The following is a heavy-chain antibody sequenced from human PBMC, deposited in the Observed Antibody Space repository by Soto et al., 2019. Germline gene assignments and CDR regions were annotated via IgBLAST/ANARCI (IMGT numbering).Heavy chain of an antibody. V-gene: IGHV3-9*01. D-gene: IGHD3-10*01. CDR3: AKDRSSGSPYYGTDF. CDR2: FKWNSGDV. J-gene: IGHJ6*02. Sequence: PGGSLRLSCAASGFTFGDYAMHWVRQVPGKGLEWVSGFKWNSGDVGYADSVKGRFTISRDNARNSLYLQMNSLRPEDTAVYYCAKDRSSGSPYYGTDFWGQGTMVTVSS. CDR1: GFTFGDYA.